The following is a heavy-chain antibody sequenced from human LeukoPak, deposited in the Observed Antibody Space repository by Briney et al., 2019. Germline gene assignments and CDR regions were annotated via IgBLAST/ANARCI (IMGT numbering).Heavy chain of an antibody. D-gene: IGHD2-21*02. V-gene: IGHV3-7*01. CDR1: GFTFSSYW. CDR2: IKQDGSEK. CDR3: ARGVVTYPSTHYYYYYHMDV. J-gene: IGHJ6*03. Sequence: GGSLRLSCAASGFTFSSYWMSWVRQAPGKGLEWVANIKQDGSEKYYVDSVKGRFTISRDNAKNSLYLQMNSLRAEDTAVYYCARGVVTYPSTHYYYYYHMDVWGKGTTVTVSS.